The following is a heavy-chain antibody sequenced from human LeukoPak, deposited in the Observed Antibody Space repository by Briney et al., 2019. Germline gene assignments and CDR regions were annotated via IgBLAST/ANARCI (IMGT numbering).Heavy chain of an antibody. Sequence: PGGSLRLSCAASGFTLSSYAMSWVPQAPGKGLEWVSSISGSGGSTYYAGAVKGRFTISRDNSKNTLFLQMNSLKADDTAVYYCAKGGGGVLASWGQGTLVTVSS. CDR2: ISGSGGST. D-gene: IGHD3-16*01. CDR1: GFTLSSYA. J-gene: IGHJ4*02. CDR3: AKGGGGVLAS. V-gene: IGHV3-23*01.